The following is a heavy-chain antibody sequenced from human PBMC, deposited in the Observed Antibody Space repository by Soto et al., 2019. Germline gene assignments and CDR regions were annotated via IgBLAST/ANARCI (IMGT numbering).Heavy chain of an antibody. J-gene: IGHJ4*02. CDR1: GFTFDSYA. V-gene: IGHV3-23*01. CDR3: AKGTYYYGSGSYSSFDY. D-gene: IGHD3-10*01. Sequence: VQLLESGGSLVQPGGSLRLSCAASGFTFDSYAMSWVRQAPGNGLEWVSALSGSGTTTNYADSVKGRFTISRDNSKNTLYLQMNSLRAEDTATYYCAKGTYYYGSGSYSSFDYWGQGTLVTVSS. CDR2: LSGSGTTT.